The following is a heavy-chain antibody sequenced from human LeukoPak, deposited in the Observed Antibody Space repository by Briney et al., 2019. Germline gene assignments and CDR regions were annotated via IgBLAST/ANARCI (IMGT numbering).Heavy chain of an antibody. Sequence: ASVKVSCKASGYTFTSYGINWVRQAPGQGLEWMGWISGYNGNTNYAQKLQGRVTMTTDPSTTTAYMELRSLRSEDTAVYYCARVVTPRYCSTPSCYWKGWFDPWGQGTLVTVSS. CDR2: ISGYNGNT. V-gene: IGHV1-18*01. J-gene: IGHJ5*02. D-gene: IGHD2-2*01. CDR1: GYTFTSYG. CDR3: ARVVTPRYCSTPSCYWKGWFDP.